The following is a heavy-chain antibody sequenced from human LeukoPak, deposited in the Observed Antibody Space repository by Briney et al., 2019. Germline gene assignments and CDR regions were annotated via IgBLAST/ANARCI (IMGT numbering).Heavy chain of an antibody. V-gene: IGHV1-18*01. J-gene: IGHJ6*02. D-gene: IGHD3-22*01. Sequence: ASVKVSCKACGYTFTSYGISWVRQAPGQGLQWMGWISGFNGNTNYAQKMQGRVTMTTDRSTSTAHMELRTLRSDDSAVYYCARDGAIGSGYYYSYYGMDVWGQGTTVTVSS. CDR1: GYTFTSYG. CDR3: ARDGAIGSGYYYSYYGMDV. CDR2: ISGFNGNT.